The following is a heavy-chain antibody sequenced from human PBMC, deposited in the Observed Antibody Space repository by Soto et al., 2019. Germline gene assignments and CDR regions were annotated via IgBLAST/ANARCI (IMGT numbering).Heavy chain of an antibody. D-gene: IGHD3-3*01. CDR3: ARDFAYFDS. V-gene: IGHV4-34*01. Sequence: SETLSLTCAVYGGSFSGYYWSWIRQPPGKGLEWIGEINHSGSINYNPSLKSRVTVSIDTSKNQFSLNLDSVTAADTAVYFCARDFAYFDSWGQGTLVTVSS. CDR1: GGSFSGYY. J-gene: IGHJ4*02. CDR2: INHSGSI.